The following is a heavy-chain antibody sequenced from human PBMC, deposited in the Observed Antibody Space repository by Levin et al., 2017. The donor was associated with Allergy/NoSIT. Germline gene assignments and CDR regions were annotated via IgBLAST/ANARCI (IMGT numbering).Heavy chain of an antibody. CDR3: TRRRLDAALGFDF. D-gene: IGHD6-25*01. CDR1: GFTFSGSA. CDR2: IRNEPNNYAT. J-gene: IGHJ3*01. Sequence: LSLTCAASGFTFSGSAVHWVRQPSGKGLEWVGRIRNEPNNYATAYAASVRGRFTISRDDSTGTAYLQMNSLKAEDTAVYYCTRRRLDAALGFDFWGQGTMVTVSS. V-gene: IGHV3-73*01.